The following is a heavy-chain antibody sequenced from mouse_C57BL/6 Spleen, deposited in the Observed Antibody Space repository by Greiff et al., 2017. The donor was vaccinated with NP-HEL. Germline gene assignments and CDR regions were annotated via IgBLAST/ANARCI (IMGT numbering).Heavy chain of an antibody. CDR1: GFTFNTYA. D-gene: IGHD5-1*01. CDR2: IRSNSSNYAT. J-gene: IGHJ1*03. CDR3: VRAPVLRYFDV. V-gene: IGHV10-3*01. Sequence: GGGLVQPKGSLKLSCAASGFTFNTYAMHWVRQAPGKGLEWVARIRSNSSNYATYYADSVKDRFTISRDDSQSMLYLQMNNLKTEDTAMYYCVRAPVLRYFDVWGTGTTVTVSS.